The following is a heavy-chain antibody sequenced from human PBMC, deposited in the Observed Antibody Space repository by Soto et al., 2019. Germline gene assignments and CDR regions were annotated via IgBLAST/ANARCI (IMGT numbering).Heavy chain of an antibody. V-gene: IGHV3-30*04. CDR2: ISYGGSNK. J-gene: IGHJ6*02. CDR1: GFNFDDYN. D-gene: IGHD6-19*01. Sequence: QVQLVESGGGVVQPGTSLTLSCAASGFNFDDYNMHWVRQAPGKGLEWISSISYGGSNKAYRESLQGRLSISRDNSRNTLSLQLSVVTLVDTAVFCCARELGGKQWPYNYGMDVWGQGTTVTVSS. CDR3: ARELGGKQWPYNYGMDV.